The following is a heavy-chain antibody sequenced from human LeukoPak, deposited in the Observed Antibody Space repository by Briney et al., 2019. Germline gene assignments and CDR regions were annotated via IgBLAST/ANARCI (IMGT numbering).Heavy chain of an antibody. J-gene: IGHJ4*02. Sequence: SETLSLTCTVSGGSISSGGYYWSWIRQHPGKGLEWIGYIYYSGSTYYNPSLKSRVTISVDTSENQFSLKLSSVTAADTAVYYCARVADYSNFVDYWGQGTLVTVSS. V-gene: IGHV4-31*03. CDR2: IYYSGST. D-gene: IGHD4-11*01. CDR3: ARVADYSNFVDY. CDR1: GGSISSGGYY.